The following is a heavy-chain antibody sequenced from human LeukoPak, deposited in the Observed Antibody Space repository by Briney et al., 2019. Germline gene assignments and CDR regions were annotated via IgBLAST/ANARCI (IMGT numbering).Heavy chain of an antibody. V-gene: IGHV3-30*18. CDR1: GFTFSSYG. Sequence: TGGSLRLSCAASGFTFSSYGMHWVRQAPGKGLEWVAVISYDGSNKYYADSVKGRFTISRDNPKNTLYLQMNSLRAEDTAVYYCAKDKSQRVTRGFYGMDVWGQGTTVTVSS. D-gene: IGHD4-17*01. CDR3: AKDKSQRVTRGFYGMDV. CDR2: ISYDGSNK. J-gene: IGHJ6*02.